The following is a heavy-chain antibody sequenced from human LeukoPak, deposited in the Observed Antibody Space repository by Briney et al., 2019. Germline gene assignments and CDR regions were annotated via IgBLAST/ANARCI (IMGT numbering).Heavy chain of an antibody. J-gene: IGHJ4*02. V-gene: IGHV5-51*01. D-gene: IGHD2-15*01. CDR3: ASTGDCSGGSCRSRWGY. CDR2: VNPDDSNT. CDR1: GYIFTTHW. Sequence: GESLKISCKGSGYIFTTHWIGWVRQMPGKGLEWMGIVNPDDSNTIYSPSFQGQVTISVDKSITTAYLQWSSLKASDTAMYYCASTGDCSGGSCRSRWGYWGQGTLVTVSS.